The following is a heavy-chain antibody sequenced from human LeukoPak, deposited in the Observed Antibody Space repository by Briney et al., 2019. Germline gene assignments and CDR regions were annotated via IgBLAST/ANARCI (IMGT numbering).Heavy chain of an antibody. D-gene: IGHD2-2*01. CDR3: ARRRIVVVPAAMSGFDP. CDR1: GYTLTSYD. J-gene: IGHJ5*02. CDR2: MNPNSGNT. Sequence: ASVKVSCKASGYTLTSYDINWVRQATGQGLEWMGWMNPNSGNTGYAQKFQGRVTMTRNTSISTAYMELSSLRSEDTAVYYCARRRIVVVPAAMSGFDPWGQGTLVTVSS. V-gene: IGHV1-8*01.